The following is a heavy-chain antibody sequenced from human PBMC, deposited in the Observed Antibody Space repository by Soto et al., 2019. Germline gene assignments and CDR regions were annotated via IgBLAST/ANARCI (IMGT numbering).Heavy chain of an antibody. V-gene: IGHV3-30*18. J-gene: IGHJ6*01. D-gene: IGHD3-22*01. CDR3: AKGATTMIVVVIYGMDV. CDR1: GFTFSSYG. Sequence: QVQLVESGGGVVQPGRSLRLSCAASGFTFSSYGMHWVRQAPGKGLEWVAVISYDGSNKYYADSVKGRFTISRDNSKNTLYLQMNSLRAEDTAVYYCAKGATTMIVVVIYGMDVW. CDR2: ISYDGSNK.